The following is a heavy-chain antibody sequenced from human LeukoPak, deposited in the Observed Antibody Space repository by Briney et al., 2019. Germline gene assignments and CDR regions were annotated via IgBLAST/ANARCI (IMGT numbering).Heavy chain of an antibody. Sequence: GGSLRLSCAASGFTFSSYSMNWVRQAPGKGLEWVAVISSDGRTKNYADSVKGRFTISRDNSKNTLFLEMNSLRLDDSAVYYCARDANGGGDDYWGLGTLVTVSS. CDR3: ARDANGGGDDY. D-gene: IGHD2-21*02. V-gene: IGHV3-30*03. CDR1: GFTFSSYS. J-gene: IGHJ4*01. CDR2: ISSDGRTK.